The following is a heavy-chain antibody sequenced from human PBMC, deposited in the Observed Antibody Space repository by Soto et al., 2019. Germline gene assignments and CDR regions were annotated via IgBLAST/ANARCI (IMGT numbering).Heavy chain of an antibody. CDR1: GGSISSGGYY. V-gene: IGHV4-31*03. D-gene: IGHD6-13*01. Sequence: SETLSLTCTVSGGSISSGGYYWSWIRQHPGKGPEWIGYIYYSGSTYYNPSLKSRVTISVDTSKNQFSLKLSSVTAADTAVYYCARVGSREDSSSWYWWFDPWGQGTLVTVSS. CDR2: IYYSGST. CDR3: ARVGSREDSSSWYWWFDP. J-gene: IGHJ5*02.